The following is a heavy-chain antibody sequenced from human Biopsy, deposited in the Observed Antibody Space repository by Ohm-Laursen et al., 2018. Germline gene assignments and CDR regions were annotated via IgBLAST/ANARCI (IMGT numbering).Heavy chain of an antibody. CDR2: INPSGGST. D-gene: IGHD3-10*01. Sequence: GASVKVSCKAFGYTFITYYANWVRQAPGQGLEWMGKINPSGGSTSYAQKFQGRVTMTRDTSTTTVYMELSSLRSEDTAVYYCARDRIGGRGDPPDHWGQGTLVTVSS. J-gene: IGHJ4*02. V-gene: IGHV1-46*01. CDR3: ARDRIGGRGDPPDH. CDR1: GYTFITYY.